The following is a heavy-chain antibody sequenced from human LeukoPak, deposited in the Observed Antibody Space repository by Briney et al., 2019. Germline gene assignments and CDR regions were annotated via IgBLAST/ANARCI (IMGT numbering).Heavy chain of an antibody. D-gene: IGHD3-10*01. Sequence: GGSLRLSCAVSGITLSNYGMSWVRQAPGKGLEWVAGISDSGGSTNYADSVKGRSTISRDNAKNTLYLQMNSLRAEDTAVYFCAKRGVVIRVILVGFHKQAYYFDSWGQGALVTVSS. J-gene: IGHJ4*02. CDR3: AKRGVVIRVILVGFHKQAYYFDS. V-gene: IGHV3-23*01. CDR2: ISDSGGST. CDR1: GITLSNYG.